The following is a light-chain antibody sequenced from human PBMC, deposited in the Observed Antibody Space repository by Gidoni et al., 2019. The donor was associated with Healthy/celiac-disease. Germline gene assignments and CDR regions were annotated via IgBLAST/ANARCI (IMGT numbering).Light chain of an antibody. CDR3: QQYYSTPLT. CDR2: WAS. Sequence: DNVMTQSPDSLAVYLGERDTINCKSSQSVLYSSNNKNYLAWYQQKPGQPPKLLIYWASTRESGVPDRFSGSGSGTDFTLTISSLQAEDVAIYYCQQYYSTPLTFGGGTKVEIK. V-gene: IGKV4-1*01. J-gene: IGKJ4*01. CDR1: QSVLYSSNNKNY.